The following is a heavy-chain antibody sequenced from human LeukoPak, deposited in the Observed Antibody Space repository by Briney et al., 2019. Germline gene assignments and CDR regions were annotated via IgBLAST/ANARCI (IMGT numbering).Heavy chain of an antibody. J-gene: IGHJ6*02. V-gene: IGHV3-43*02. CDR3: ATWAFYHSLDV. CDR1: GFTFDAYA. D-gene: IGHD1-26*01. CDR2: INKDGSAT. Sequence: GGSLRLSCAASGFTFDAYAMHWVRHAPGKGVEWVSLINKDGSATYYADCVKGRFTISRDNSKNSLYLQMNSLRSEDTALYYCATWAFYHSLDVWGQGTTVTVSS.